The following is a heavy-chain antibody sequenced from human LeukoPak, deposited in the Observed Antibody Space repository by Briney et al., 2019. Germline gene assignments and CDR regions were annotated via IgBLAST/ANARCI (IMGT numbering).Heavy chain of an antibody. CDR3: ARDSCPSAYYDSSGYLPY. CDR1: GFTFSSYG. CDR2: ISYDGSNK. Sequence: GGSLRLSCAASGFTFSSYGMHWVRQAPGKGLEWVAVISYDGSNKYYADSVKGRFTISRDNSKNTLYLQMNSLRAEDTAVYYCARDSCPSAYYDSSGYLPYWGQGTLVTVSS. D-gene: IGHD3-22*01. V-gene: IGHV3-30*03. J-gene: IGHJ4*02.